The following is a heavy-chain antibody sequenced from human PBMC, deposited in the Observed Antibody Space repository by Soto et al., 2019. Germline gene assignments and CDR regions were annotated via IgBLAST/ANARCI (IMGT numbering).Heavy chain of an antibody. J-gene: IGHJ4*02. CDR2: IIPIFGTT. CDR3: ASKPARPNQDYFDF. Sequence: QVQLVQSGAEVKKPGSSVKVSCKASGGTFNSYAFTWVRQAPGQGLEWMGGIIPIFGTTTYAQKFQGRVTITADESTGTAYMALSRLRSEATAVYYWASKPARPNQDYFDFWGQGTLVTVSS. V-gene: IGHV1-69*01. D-gene: IGHD6-6*01. CDR1: GGTFNSYA.